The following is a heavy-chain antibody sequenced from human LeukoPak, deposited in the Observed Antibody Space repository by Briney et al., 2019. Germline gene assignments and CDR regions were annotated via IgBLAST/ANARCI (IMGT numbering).Heavy chain of an antibody. D-gene: IGHD6-13*01. CDR1: GFTFSSYA. V-gene: IGHV3-23*01. CDR2: ISGSGGST. Sequence: GGSLRLSCAASGFTFSSYAMHWVRQAPGKGLEWVSAISGSGGSTYYADSVKGRFTISRDNSKNTLYLQMNSLRAEDTAVYYCAKVPLSYSSSWYGDYFDYWGQGTLVTVSS. CDR3: AKVPLSYSSSWYGDYFDY. J-gene: IGHJ4*02.